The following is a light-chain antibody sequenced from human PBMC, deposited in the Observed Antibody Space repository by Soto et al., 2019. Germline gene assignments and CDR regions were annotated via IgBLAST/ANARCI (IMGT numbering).Light chain of an antibody. CDR2: GAS. Sequence: DIVMTQSPATPSVAPGERVTFSCRASQGVSRKLAWYQHKPGQAPRLIISGASTGATGIPARFSGSVSGTEFTLTISNLQSDDFALYYGQQYGSSPTITFGQGTRLEIK. CDR1: QGVSRK. V-gene: IGKV3-15*01. J-gene: IGKJ5*01. CDR3: QQYGSSPTIT.